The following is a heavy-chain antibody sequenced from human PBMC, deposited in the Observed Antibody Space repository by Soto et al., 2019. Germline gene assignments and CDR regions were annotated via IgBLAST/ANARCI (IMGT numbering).Heavy chain of an antibody. D-gene: IGHD4-17*01. CDR3: AVTTGTSINGAPG. Sequence: QVQLVQSGAEVKKPGSSVKVSCKASGGRFSRHTVSWVRQAPGQGLEWVGGIIPIFGTTNYGNILRGRVTITADAYTGTGYMELSSLRSDGNAVYHCAVTTGTSINGAPGWGQGTMVTVSS. CDR1: GGRFSRHT. V-gene: IGHV1-69*01. CDR2: IIPIFGTT. J-gene: IGHJ4*02.